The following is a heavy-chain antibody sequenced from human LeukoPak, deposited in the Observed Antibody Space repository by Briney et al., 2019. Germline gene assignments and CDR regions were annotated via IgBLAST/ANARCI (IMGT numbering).Heavy chain of an antibody. CDR1: GGSISSGSYF. J-gene: IGHJ3*02. V-gene: IGHV4-39*01. CDR2: INYRGST. D-gene: IGHD6-19*01. Sequence: SETLSLICTVSGGSISSGSYFWIWIRQPPGMGLEWIGSINYRGSTYYNPSLKSRVTISVDTSKNQFSLKLSSVTVADTALYYCARQIAVAGEWAFDIWGQGTMVTVSS. CDR3: ARQIAVAGEWAFDI.